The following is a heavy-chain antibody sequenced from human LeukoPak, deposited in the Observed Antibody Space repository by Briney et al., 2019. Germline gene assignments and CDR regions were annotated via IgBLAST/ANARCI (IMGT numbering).Heavy chain of an antibody. CDR2: IYPGDSNT. J-gene: IGHJ4*01. V-gene: IGHV5-51*01. D-gene: IGHD2-15*01. CDR3: ARTYCSGGGCLGSFDY. Sequence: GESLKISCKGSGYTFNTHWIGWVRQMPGKGLEWMGIIYPGDSNTRYSPSFQGQVTISVDKSITTAYLQWITLKASDTAMYYCARTYCSGGGCLGSFDYWGHGTLVTVSS. CDR1: GYTFNTHW.